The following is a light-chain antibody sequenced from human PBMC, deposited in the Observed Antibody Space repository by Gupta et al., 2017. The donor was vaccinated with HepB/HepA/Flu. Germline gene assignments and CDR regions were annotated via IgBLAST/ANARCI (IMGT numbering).Light chain of an antibody. J-gene: IGKJ3*01. V-gene: IGKV1-39*01. CDR2: YAS. CDR1: ESISTY. CDR3: QQNDSGPPFT. Sequence: DIQMTQSPSSLSASEGDRVTITCRARESISTYLNWYQQRPGKAPELLIYYASCLQGGVPSRFISSRSGTEFTLTISSLQPEDLATYYCQQNDSGPPFTFGRGTTVEIK.